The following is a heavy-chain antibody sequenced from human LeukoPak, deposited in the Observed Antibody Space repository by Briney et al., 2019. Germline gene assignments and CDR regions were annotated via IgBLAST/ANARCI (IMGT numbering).Heavy chain of an antibody. V-gene: IGHV4-30-2*01. CDR2: IYHSGST. Sequence: PSETLSLTCAVSGGSISSGGYSWSWIRQPPGKGLEWIGYIYHSGSTYYNPSLKSRVTISVDRSKNQFSLKLSSMTAADTAVYYCARVGGGKGEYYSDYWGQGTLVTVFS. CDR3: ARVGGGKGEYYSDY. J-gene: IGHJ4*02. D-gene: IGHD1-26*01. CDR1: GGSISSGGYS.